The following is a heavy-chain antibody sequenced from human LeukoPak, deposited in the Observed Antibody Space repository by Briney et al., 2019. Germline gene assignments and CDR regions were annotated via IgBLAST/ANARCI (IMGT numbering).Heavy chain of an antibody. CDR2: IWYDGSNK. D-gene: IGHD3-16*01. J-gene: IGHJ3*02. V-gene: IGHV3-33*01. CDR1: GFTFSSYG. Sequence: QSGRSLRLSCAASGFTFSSYGMHWVRQAPGKGLECVAAIWYDGSNKYYADSVKGRFTISRDNSKNTLYLQMNSLRAEDTAVYYCARTLGGRGAFDIWGQGTMVTVSS. CDR3: ARTLGGRGAFDI.